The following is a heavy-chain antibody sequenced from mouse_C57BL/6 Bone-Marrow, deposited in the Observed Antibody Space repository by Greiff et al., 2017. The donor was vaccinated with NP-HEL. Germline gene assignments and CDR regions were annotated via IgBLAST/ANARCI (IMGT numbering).Heavy chain of an antibody. Sequence: EVQLQQSGPELVKPGASVKISCKASGYTFTDYYMNWVKQSHGKSLEWIGDINPNNGGTSYNQKFKGKATLTVDKSSSTAYMELRSLTSEDSAVYYCGGGMDYWGQGTSVTVSS. CDR3: GGGMDY. J-gene: IGHJ4*01. V-gene: IGHV1-26*01. CDR1: GYTFTDYY. CDR2: INPNNGGT.